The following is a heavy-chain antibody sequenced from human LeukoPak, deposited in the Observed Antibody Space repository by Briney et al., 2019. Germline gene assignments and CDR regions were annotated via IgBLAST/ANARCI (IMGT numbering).Heavy chain of an antibody. Sequence: GGSLRLSCAASGFTFSSYAMSWVRQAPGKGLEWVSAISGSGGSTYYADSVKGRFTISRDNSKNTLYLQMNSLRAEDTAVYYCANQRWLQFFSFDYWGQGTLVTVSS. CDR3: ANQRWLQFFSFDY. V-gene: IGHV3-23*01. D-gene: IGHD5-24*01. CDR2: ISGSGGST. J-gene: IGHJ4*02. CDR1: GFTFSSYA.